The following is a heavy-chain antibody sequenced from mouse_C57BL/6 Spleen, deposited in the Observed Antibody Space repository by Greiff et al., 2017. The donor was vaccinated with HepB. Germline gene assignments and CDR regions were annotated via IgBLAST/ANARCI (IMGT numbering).Heavy chain of an antibody. CDR3: ARWELRGFDY. CDR2: IYPSDSYT. J-gene: IGHJ2*01. D-gene: IGHD2-1*01. CDR1: GYTFTSYW. V-gene: IGHV1-50*01. Sequence: QVQLQQPGAELVKPGASVKLSCKASGYTFTSYWMQWVKQRPGQGLEWIGEIYPSDSYTNYNQKFKGKATLTVDTSSSTAYMQLSSLTSEDSAVYYCARWELRGFDYWGQGTTLTVSS.